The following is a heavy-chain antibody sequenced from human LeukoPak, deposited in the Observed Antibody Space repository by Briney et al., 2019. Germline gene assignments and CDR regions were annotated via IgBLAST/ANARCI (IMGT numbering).Heavy chain of an antibody. D-gene: IGHD6-13*01. J-gene: IGHJ4*02. V-gene: IGHV3-21*01. CDR1: GFTLSTYS. CDR3: VRNPGVGSSWYRLHY. Sequence: GGSLRLSCTVSGFTLSTYSLNWVRRAPGKGLEWVSLMTNSRSYYADSVKGRFAISRDNSKSTLYLQMNSLRVEDTAVYYCVRNPGVGSSWYRLHYWGQGTLVTVSS. CDR2: MTNSRSY.